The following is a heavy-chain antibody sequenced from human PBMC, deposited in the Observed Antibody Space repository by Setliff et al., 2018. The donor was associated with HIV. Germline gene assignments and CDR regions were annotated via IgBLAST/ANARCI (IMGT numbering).Heavy chain of an antibody. J-gene: IGHJ4*02. CDR3: ARSPSYRSSWEYYFDY. CDR1: GGSISGYH. D-gene: IGHD6-13*01. CDR2: IYTSRGT. Sequence: SETLSLTCTVSGGSISGYHWNWLRQTPGKGLEWIGYIYTSRGTNYNHSLRTRVIISVDTSNKFSLKLSSVTAADAAVYYCARSPSYRSSWEYYFDYWGQGILVTVSS. V-gene: IGHV4-4*09.